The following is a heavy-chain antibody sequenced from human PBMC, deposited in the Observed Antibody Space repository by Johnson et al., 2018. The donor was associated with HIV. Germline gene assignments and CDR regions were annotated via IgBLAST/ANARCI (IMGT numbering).Heavy chain of an antibody. Sequence: QVQLVESGGGVVQPGRSLRLSCAASGFTFSNYGMHWVRQAPGKGLEWVSVIYSGGSTYYADSVKGRCTISRDNSKNTLHLQMNSLRGEDTAVYYCARLSKGGFDAFDIWGQGTMVTVSS. V-gene: IGHV3-NL1*01. J-gene: IGHJ3*02. CDR1: GFTFSNYG. CDR2: IYSGGST. CDR3: ARLSKGGFDAFDI. D-gene: IGHD5/OR15-5a*01.